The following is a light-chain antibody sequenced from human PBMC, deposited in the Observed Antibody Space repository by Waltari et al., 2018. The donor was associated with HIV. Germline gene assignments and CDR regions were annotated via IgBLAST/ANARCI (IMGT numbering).Light chain of an antibody. J-gene: IGLJ3*02. CDR2: FTN. CDR3: QSYDSSLGGSV. V-gene: IGLV1-40*01. Sequence: QSVLTQPPSVSGAPGQRFSISCTGSSSNIGAGYYVHWYQQLPVTAPQLLLYFTNHRPSGVPDRVSGSKSEASAPLSSTGLQPDDEADYYCQSYDSSLGGSVFGGGTQLTVL. CDR1: SSNIGAGYY.